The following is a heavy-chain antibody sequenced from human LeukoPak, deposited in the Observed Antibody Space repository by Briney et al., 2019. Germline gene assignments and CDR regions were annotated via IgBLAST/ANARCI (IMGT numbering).Heavy chain of an antibody. CDR1: GYTFTSYG. CDR3: ARDSAHYYDSSGYLSYYYYYMDV. J-gene: IGHJ6*03. V-gene: IGHV1-8*03. Sequence: GASVKVSCKASGYTFTSYGISWVRQAPGQGLEWMGWMNPNSGNTGYAQKFQGRVTITRNTSISTAYMELSSLRSEDTAVYYCARDSAHYYDSSGYLSYYYYYMDVWGKGTTVTVSS. CDR2: MNPNSGNT. D-gene: IGHD3-22*01.